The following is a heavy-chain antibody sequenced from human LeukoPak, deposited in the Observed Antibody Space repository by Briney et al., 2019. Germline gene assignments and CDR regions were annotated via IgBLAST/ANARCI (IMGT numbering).Heavy chain of an antibody. CDR3: AKDSMLDFWSASSTYYYYMGV. CDR1: GFGFNIYA. V-gene: IGHV3-23*01. Sequence: PGGSLRLSCAASGFGFNIYAMSWVRQAPGKGLEWVSAISGSGANTYSADSVRGRFTISRDNSKNTLYLQMNSLRAEDTAVYFCAKDSMLDFWSASSTYYYYMGVWGKGTTVTVSS. D-gene: IGHD3-3*01. CDR2: ISGSGANT. J-gene: IGHJ6*03.